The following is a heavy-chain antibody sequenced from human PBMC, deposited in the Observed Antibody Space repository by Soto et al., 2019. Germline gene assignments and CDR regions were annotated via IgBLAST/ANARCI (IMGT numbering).Heavy chain of an antibody. CDR1: GYTFTGYY. Sequence: ASVKVSCKASGYTFTGYYMHWVRQAPGQGLEGMGWINPNSGGTNYAQKFQGRVTMTRDTSISTAYMELSRLRSDDTAVYSCPSSSIVLMVSATLYYYYGMDVWGQGTTVTVSS. D-gene: IGHD2-8*01. CDR3: PSSSIVLMVSATLYYYYGMDV. V-gene: IGHV1-2*02. J-gene: IGHJ6*02. CDR2: INPNSGGT.